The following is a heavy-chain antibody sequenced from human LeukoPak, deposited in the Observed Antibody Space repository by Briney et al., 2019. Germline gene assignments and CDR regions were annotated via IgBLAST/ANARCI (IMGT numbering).Heavy chain of an antibody. J-gene: IGHJ4*02. D-gene: IGHD1-14*01. V-gene: IGHV3-23*01. CDR2: ISGSGGIT. CDR1: GFTFSTYA. CDR3: AKEAGPSHQDY. Sequence: PGGSLRLSCAASGFTFSTYAMSWVRQAPGKGLDWASVISGSGGITYYADSVKGRFTISRDNSKNTLYLQMHSLRAEDTAVYYCAKEAGPSHQDYWGQGTLVTVSS.